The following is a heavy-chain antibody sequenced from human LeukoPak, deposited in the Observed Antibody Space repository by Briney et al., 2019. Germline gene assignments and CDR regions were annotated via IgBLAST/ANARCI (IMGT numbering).Heavy chain of an antibody. Sequence: GGSLRLSCAAPGFTFSSYAMSWVRQAPGKGLEWVSAISGSGGSTYYADSVKGRFTISSDNSKNTLYLQMNSLRAEDTALYYCAIREMYSSGWCLGYWGQGTLVTVSS. CDR3: AIREMYSSGWCLGY. D-gene: IGHD6-19*01. J-gene: IGHJ4*02. CDR2: ISGSGGST. CDR1: GFTFSSYA. V-gene: IGHV3-23*01.